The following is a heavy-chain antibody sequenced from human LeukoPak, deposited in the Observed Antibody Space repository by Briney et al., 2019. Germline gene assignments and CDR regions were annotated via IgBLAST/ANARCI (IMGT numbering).Heavy chain of an antibody. CDR1: GFTFSSYG. D-gene: IGHD2-2*01. CDR3: ARVMGRYCSSNSCYVDY. Sequence: GGSLRLSCAASGFTFSSYGMSWVRQAPGKGLEWVAVISYDGSNKYYADSVKGRFTISRDNSKNTLYLQMNSLRAEDTAVYYCARVMGRYCSSNSCYVDYWGQGTLVTVSS. CDR2: ISYDGSNK. V-gene: IGHV3-30*03. J-gene: IGHJ4*02.